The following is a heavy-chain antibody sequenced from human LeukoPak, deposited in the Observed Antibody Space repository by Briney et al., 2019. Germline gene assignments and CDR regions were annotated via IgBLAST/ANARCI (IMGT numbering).Heavy chain of an antibody. Sequence: ASLKVSCTASGYTFTSYDINWVRQATGQRLEWMGWMTPNSGNTGYAQKFQGRVTITRNTSISTAYMELSSLRSEDTAVYYCARTRLVRGVIRHFDYWGQGTLVTVSS. V-gene: IGHV1-8*03. CDR3: ARTRLVRGVIRHFDY. D-gene: IGHD3-10*01. J-gene: IGHJ4*02. CDR2: MTPNSGNT. CDR1: GYTFTSYD.